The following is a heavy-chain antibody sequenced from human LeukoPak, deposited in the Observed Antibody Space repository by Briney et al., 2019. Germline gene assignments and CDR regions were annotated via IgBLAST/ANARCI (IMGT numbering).Heavy chain of an antibody. V-gene: IGHV3-30*04. CDR3: ARRAGAYSHPYDY. Sequence: GGSLRLSCAASGFTFSSYAMHWVRHAPGKGLEWLAVISYDGSNKYYADSVKGRFTISRDNSKNTLYLQMNSLRAEDTAVYYCARRAGAYSHPYDYWGQGTLVTVSS. D-gene: IGHD4/OR15-4a*01. CDR2: ISYDGSNK. CDR1: GFTFSSYA. J-gene: IGHJ4*02.